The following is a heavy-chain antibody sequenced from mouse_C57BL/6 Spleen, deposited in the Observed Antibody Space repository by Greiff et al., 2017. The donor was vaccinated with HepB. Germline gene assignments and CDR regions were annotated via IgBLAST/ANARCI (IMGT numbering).Heavy chain of an antibody. D-gene: IGHD1-1*01. J-gene: IGHJ1*03. V-gene: IGHV5-4*03. CDR1: GFTFSSYA. CDR2: ISDGGSYT. CDR3: ARHYYGSSYARRPSYWYFDV. Sequence: DVMLVESGGGLVKPGGSLKLSCAASGFTFSSYAMSWVRQTPEKRLEWVATISDGGSYTYYPDNVKGRFTISRDNAKNNLYLQMSHLKSEDTAMYYCARHYYGSSYARRPSYWYFDVWGTGTTVTVSS.